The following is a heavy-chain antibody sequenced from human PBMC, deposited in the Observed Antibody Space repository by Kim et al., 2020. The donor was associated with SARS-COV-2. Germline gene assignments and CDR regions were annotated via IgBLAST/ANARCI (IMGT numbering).Heavy chain of an antibody. D-gene: IGHD1-26*01. CDR3: ARDFGSYVGL. CDR2: ILGGGRT. V-gene: IGHV4-59*01. J-gene: IGHJ4*01. CDR1: GGSMGTYY. Sequence: SETLSLTCIVSGGSMGTYYLNWIRQVPGKGLEWIGNILGGGRTKYNPSLESRVTISVDTSKNHFSLKMTSATAADTAVYFCARDFGSYVGLWGQEPWSPFLQ.